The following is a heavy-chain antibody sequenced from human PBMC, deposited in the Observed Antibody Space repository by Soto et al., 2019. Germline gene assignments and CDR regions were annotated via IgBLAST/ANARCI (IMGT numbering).Heavy chain of an antibody. Sequence: GGSLRLSCAASGVFFSNYHMSWVRQSPGKGLQWVAAISGGGDSTYYADSVKGRFTISRDNSENTLWLQMNSLRAGDTAVYYCVKYGGAATRPTFYYGLDVWGQGTTVTVS. J-gene: IGHJ6*02. CDR1: GVFFSNYH. D-gene: IGHD6-6*01. CDR2: ISGGGDST. CDR3: VKYGGAATRPTFYYGLDV. V-gene: IGHV3-23*01.